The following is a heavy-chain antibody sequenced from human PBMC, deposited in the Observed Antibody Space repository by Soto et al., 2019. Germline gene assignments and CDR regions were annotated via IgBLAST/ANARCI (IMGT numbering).Heavy chain of an antibody. CDR2: MNPNSGNT. J-gene: IGHJ5*02. CDR3: ARGIKYGAYSRWFDP. D-gene: IGHD4-17*01. Sequence: QVQLVQSGAEVKKPGASVKVSCKASGYTFTSYDINWVRQATGQGLEYLGWMNPNSGNTGYVQKFQGRVTMTRDTSISTAYMELSSQRSEDSAMYFCARGIKYGAYSRWFDPWSQGTLVTVSS. CDR1: GYTFTSYD. V-gene: IGHV1-8*01.